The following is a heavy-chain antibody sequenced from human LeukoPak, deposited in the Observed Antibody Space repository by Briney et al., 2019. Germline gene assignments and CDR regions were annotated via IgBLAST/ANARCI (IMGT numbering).Heavy chain of an antibody. CDR3: ARDLGYYDILTGYSAFRVFDY. CDR2: INPSGGST. D-gene: IGHD3-9*01. CDR1: GYTFTSYY. Sequence: ASVKVSCKASGYTFTSYYMHWVRQAPGQGLEWMGMINPSGGSTSYAQKFQGRVTMTRDTSTSTVYMELSSLRSEDTAVYYCARDLGYYDILTGYSAFRVFDYWGQGTLVTVSS. V-gene: IGHV1-46*01. J-gene: IGHJ4*02.